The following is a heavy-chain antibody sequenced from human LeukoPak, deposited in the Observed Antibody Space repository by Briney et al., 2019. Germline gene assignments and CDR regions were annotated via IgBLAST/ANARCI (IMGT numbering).Heavy chain of an antibody. CDR2: IYYSGST. CDR1: GGSISSSSYY. V-gene: IGHV4-39*07. D-gene: IGHD4-17*01. J-gene: IGHJ4*02. Sequence: SETLSLTCTVSGGSISSSSYYWGWIRQPPGKGLEWIGSIYYSGSTYYNPSLKSRVTISVDTSKNQFSLKLSSVTAADTAVYYCARERGTYGDFDYWGQGTLVIVSS. CDR3: ARERGTYGDFDY.